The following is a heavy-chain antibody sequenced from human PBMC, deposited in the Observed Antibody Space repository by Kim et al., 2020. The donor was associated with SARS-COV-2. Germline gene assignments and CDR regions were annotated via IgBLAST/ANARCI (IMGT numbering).Heavy chain of an antibody. D-gene: IGHD6-13*01. Sequence: GGSLRLSCAASGFTFSTYAMSWVRQAPGKGLEWVSAIIDTGDNTYYADSVKGRFTISRDNSKNTLYLQMNSLRGEDTAAYYCAKDQAPAGSYGTDVWG. CDR3: AKDQAPAGSYGTDV. CDR2: IIDTGDNT. J-gene: IGHJ6*02. V-gene: IGHV3-23*01. CDR1: GFTFSTYA.